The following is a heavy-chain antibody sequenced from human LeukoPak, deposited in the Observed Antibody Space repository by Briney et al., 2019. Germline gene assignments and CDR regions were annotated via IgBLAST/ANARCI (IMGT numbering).Heavy chain of an antibody. V-gene: IGHV4-59*01. Sequence: SETLSLTCTVSGGSINGYYWNWIRQPPGKGLEWIGYIYYSGSTNYNPSLKSRVTISVDTSKNQFSLKLSSVTAADTAVYYCARGGNSGSYYVRHSWGIKAEYDAFDIWGQGTMVTVSS. CDR3: ARGGNSGSYYVRHSWGIKAEYDAFDI. CDR1: GGSINGYY. D-gene: IGHD1-26*01. CDR2: IYYSGST. J-gene: IGHJ3*02.